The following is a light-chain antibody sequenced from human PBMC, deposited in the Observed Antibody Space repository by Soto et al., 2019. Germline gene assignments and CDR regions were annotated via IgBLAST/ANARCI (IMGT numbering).Light chain of an antibody. V-gene: IGKV3-11*01. Sequence: EIVLTQSPATLSLSLGETATLSCRASQSVRIYLAWYQQRPGQAPRLLVYDASKRATGIPARFSGSGSGTDFSLIISNLEPEDFAVYYCQQRNALPLTFGGGTKVEIK. CDR1: QSVRIY. J-gene: IGKJ4*01. CDR3: QQRNALPLT. CDR2: DAS.